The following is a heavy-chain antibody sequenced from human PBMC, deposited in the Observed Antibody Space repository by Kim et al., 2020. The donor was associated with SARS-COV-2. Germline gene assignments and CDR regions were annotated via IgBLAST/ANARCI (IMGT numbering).Heavy chain of an antibody. CDR3: ATWSTVTTGLQY. J-gene: IGHJ4*02. CDR2: IYYSGST. V-gene: IGHV4-31*03. CDR1: GGSITSGIYY. Sequence: SETLSLTCTVSGGSITSGIYYWNWIRQHPEKGLEWIGYIYYSGSTYYNPSLKSRVSISIDTSKSQFALQLTSVTAADTAVYYCATWSTVTTGLQYWGQGTLVTVSS. D-gene: IGHD4-17*01.